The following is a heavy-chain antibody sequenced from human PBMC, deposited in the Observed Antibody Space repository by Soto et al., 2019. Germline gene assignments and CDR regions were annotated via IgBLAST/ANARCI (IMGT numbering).Heavy chain of an antibody. CDR2: IYYSGST. V-gene: IGHV4-31*03. J-gene: IGHJ5*02. CDR3: ASDRNWVYGSHWFDP. Sequence: QVQLQESGPGLVKPSQTLSLTCTVSGGSISSGGYYWSWIRQHPGKGLEWIGYIYYSGSTYYNPFLKSRVTLSVDTSKNQYSRKLGSVTAADTAVYCCASDRNWVYGSHWFDPWGQGTLVTVSS. CDR1: GGSISSGGYY. D-gene: IGHD7-27*01.